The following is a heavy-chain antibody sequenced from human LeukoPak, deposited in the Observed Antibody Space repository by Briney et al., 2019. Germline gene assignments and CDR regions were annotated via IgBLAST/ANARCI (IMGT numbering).Heavy chain of an antibody. V-gene: IGHV3-74*01. Sequence: GGSLRLSCAASGFTFSSYWMHWVRQAPGEGLVWVARITSDGSSTSHADSVKGRFTISRDNAKYTLYLQMNSLRAEDTAVYYCARDYAVGESFDIWGQGTLVTVSS. CDR2: ITSDGSST. CDR1: GFTFSSYW. CDR3: ARDYAVGESFDI. D-gene: IGHD3-16*01. J-gene: IGHJ3*02.